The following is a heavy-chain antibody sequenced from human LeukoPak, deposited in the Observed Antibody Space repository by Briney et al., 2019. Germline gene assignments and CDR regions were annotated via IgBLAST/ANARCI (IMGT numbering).Heavy chain of an antibody. CDR3: ARAAYDYVWGSYRIDYFDY. CDR1: GDSISSYY. Sequence: SETLSLTCTVSGDSISSYYWSWIRQPAGKGLEWIGRIYTSGSTNYNPSLKSRVTMSVDTSKNQFSLKLSSVTAADTAVYYCARAAYDYVWGSYRIDYFDYWGQGTLVTVSS. J-gene: IGHJ4*02. D-gene: IGHD3-16*02. V-gene: IGHV4-4*07. CDR2: IYTSGST.